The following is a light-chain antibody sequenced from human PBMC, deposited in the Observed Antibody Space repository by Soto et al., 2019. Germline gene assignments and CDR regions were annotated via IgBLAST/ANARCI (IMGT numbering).Light chain of an antibody. CDR3: SSYTSSNTVV. CDR2: DVS. Sequence: QSALTQPASVSGSPGQSITISCTGTSSDVGGYNYVSWYQQHPGKAPKLMIYDVSNRPSGVSNRFSGSKSGNTASLTISGLQAEYESDYSCSSYTSSNTVVFGAGTKLTVL. CDR1: SSDVGGYNY. V-gene: IGLV2-14*01. J-gene: IGLJ2*01.